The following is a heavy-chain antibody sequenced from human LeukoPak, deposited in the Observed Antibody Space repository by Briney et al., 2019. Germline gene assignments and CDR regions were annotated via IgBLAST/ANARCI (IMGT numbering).Heavy chain of an antibody. CDR3: ARDLGSGRNWFDP. J-gene: IGHJ5*02. CDR2: IYHTGGT. D-gene: IGHD3-10*01. Sequence: SETLSLTCAVSGGSISSGGHSWSWIRQPPGKGLEWIGYIYHTGGTYYNPSLKSRVTISVYNSKNQFSLKLSSVTAADTAVYFCARDLGSGRNWFDPWGQGILVTVSS. V-gene: IGHV4-30-2*01. CDR1: GGSISSGGHS.